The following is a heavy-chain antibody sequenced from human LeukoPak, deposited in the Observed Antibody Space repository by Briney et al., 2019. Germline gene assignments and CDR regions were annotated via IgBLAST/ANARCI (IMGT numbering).Heavy chain of an antibody. CDR1: GGSFSGYY. CDR2: INHSGST. CDR3: ATVDYCGGDCYSDY. V-gene: IGHV4-34*01. J-gene: IGHJ4*02. D-gene: IGHD2-21*02. Sequence: PSETLSLTXAVYGGSFSGYYWSWIRQPPGKGLEWIGEINHSGSTNYNPSLKSRVTISVDTSKNQFSLKLSSVTAADTAVYYCATVDYCGGDCYSDYWGQGTLVTVSS.